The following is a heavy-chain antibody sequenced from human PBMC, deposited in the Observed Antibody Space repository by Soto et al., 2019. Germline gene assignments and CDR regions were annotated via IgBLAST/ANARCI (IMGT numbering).Heavy chain of an antibody. J-gene: IGHJ6*02. CDR1: GGSISSGDYF. V-gene: IGHV4-30-4*01. CDR2: ISSIGST. D-gene: IGHD3-9*01. CDR3: ARGLVIRPYYYHGMDV. Sequence: QVQLQESGPGLVKPSQTLSLTCTVSGGSISSGDYFWSWIRQSPGKGLEWIGYISSIGSTYYNPSPKSRVSVSRDTSKNQFSLKLSSVTTTDTAVYYCARGLVIRPYYYHGMDVWGQGTTVTVS.